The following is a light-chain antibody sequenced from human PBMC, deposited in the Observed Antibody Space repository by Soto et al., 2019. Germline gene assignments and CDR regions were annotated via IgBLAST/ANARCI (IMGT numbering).Light chain of an antibody. Sequence: EIVLTQSPGTLSLSPGERATLSCMASQSVSSNYLAWYQQKPGQAPRLLIYGASSRATGIPDRFSGSGSGTDFTLTISSLQSEDFAVYYCQQYNDWPWTFGQGTKVDIK. J-gene: IGKJ1*01. CDR2: GAS. V-gene: IGKV3-20*01. CDR3: QQYNDWPWT. CDR1: QSVSSNY.